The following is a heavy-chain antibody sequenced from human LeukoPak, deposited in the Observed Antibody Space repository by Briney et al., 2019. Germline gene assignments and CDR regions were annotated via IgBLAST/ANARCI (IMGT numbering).Heavy chain of an antibody. V-gene: IGHV4-59*01. CDR2: VYYSGST. J-gene: IGHJ4*02. Sequence: PSETLFLTCTVSGGSFSSYYWSWIRQPPGKGLEWIGYVYYSGSTNYNPSLKSRVTISVDTSKKQFSLKLSSVTAADTAVYYCARGGSRQSSSSDFDYWGQGTLVTVSS. CDR1: GGSFSSYY. CDR3: ARGGSRQSSSSDFDY. D-gene: IGHD6-6*01.